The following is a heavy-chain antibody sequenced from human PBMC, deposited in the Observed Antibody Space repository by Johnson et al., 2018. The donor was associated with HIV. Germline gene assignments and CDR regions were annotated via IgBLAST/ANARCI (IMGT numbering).Heavy chain of an antibody. CDR3: ARDGESQQLPLGDAFDV. V-gene: IGHV3-33*05. J-gene: IGHJ3*01. D-gene: IGHD6-13*01. Sequence: VAVISYDGSNKYYANSVKGRFTISRDNSKNTLSLQMSSLKVEDTAMYYCARDGESQQLPLGDAFDVWGQGTMVIVSS. CDR2: ISYDGSNK.